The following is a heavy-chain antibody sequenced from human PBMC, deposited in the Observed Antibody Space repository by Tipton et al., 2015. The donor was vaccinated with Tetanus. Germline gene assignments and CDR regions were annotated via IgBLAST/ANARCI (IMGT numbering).Heavy chain of an antibody. V-gene: IGHV4-31*03. D-gene: IGHD3-10*01. J-gene: IGHJ4*02. CDR1: GDSISSGPYS. CDR3: ARSTGSGNYFDN. Sequence: TLSLTCTVSGDSISSGPYSWSWLRQHPGKGLELIGYIYYSGTSYISPSLTRRVSIAVDTSRNQFSLNLTSVTVADSAVYFCARSTGSGNYFDNWGQGILVAVSS. CDR2: IYYSGTS.